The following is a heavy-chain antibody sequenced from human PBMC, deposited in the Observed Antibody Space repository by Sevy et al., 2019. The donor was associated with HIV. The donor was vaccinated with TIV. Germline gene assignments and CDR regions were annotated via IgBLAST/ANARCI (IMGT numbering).Heavy chain of an antibody. Sequence: SETLSLTCTVSGGSISSDGYYWSWIRQRPGKGLEWIRYIYYNGNRDYNPSLKSRVAISVDTSKNQFSLRLSSVTAADTAVYYCARDSCTSPSCQHWGYYALDVWGQGTTVTVSS. CDR3: ARDSCTSPSCQHWGYYALDV. CDR1: GGSISSDGYY. V-gene: IGHV4-31*03. J-gene: IGHJ6*02. CDR2: IYYNGNR. D-gene: IGHD2-2*01.